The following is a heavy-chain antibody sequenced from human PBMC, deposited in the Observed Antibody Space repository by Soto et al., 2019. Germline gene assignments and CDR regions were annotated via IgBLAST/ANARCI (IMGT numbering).Heavy chain of an antibody. Sequence: EVQLLESGGGLVQPGGSLRLSCAASGFTFSSYAMSWIRQAPGKGLEWVSAISGSGGSTYYADSVKGRFTISRDNSKNTLYLQMNSLRAEDTAVYYCAAEDSGGCCPLGYWGQGTLVTVSS. CDR3: AAEDSGGCCPLGY. J-gene: IGHJ4*02. D-gene: IGHD2-15*01. CDR1: GFTFSSYA. V-gene: IGHV3-23*01. CDR2: ISGSGGST.